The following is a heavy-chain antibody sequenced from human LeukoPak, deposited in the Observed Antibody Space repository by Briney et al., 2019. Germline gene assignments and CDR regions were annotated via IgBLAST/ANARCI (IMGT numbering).Heavy chain of an antibody. V-gene: IGHV4-31*03. CDR2: IYYSGNP. D-gene: IGHD2-15*01. J-gene: IGHJ3*02. CDR1: GGAISGGYY. Sequence: PSETLSLTCTVSGGAISGGYYWGWIRQPPGKGLEWIGYIYYSGNPFYNPFLRSRVTLSVDTSKSQFSLRLTSMTAADTAVYYCARGELIAAAAHDGFDIWGQGTMVTVSS. CDR3: ARGELIAAAAHDGFDI.